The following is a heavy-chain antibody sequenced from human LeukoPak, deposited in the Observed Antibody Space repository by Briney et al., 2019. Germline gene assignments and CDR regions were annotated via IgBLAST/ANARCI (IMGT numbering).Heavy chain of an antibody. CDR1: GFTFSSYS. D-gene: IGHD5-12*01. J-gene: IGHJ4*02. Sequence: GGSLRLSCAASGFTFSSYSMSWVRQAPGKGLEWVANIKQDGSEKYYVDSVKGRFTISRDNAKNSLYLQMNSLRVEDTAVYYCARRGGYDPPDYWGQGTLVTVSS. V-gene: IGHV3-7*01. CDR3: ARRGGYDPPDY. CDR2: IKQDGSEK.